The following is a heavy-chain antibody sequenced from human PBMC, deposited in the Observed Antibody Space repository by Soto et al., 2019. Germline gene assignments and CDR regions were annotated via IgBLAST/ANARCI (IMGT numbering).Heavy chain of an antibody. CDR2: VSGRDGST. J-gene: IGHJ6*02. CDR1: GCTIRSYG. V-gene: IGHV3-23*01. D-gene: IGHD5-18*01. Sequence: WVPLRLSWTASGCTIRSYGLRRISKKQGKGQERDSAVSGRDGSTYYADTADSVKGRFTISRDISKNTLYLHMNSLRAEDSAVYYCSKIFPVMVLSIYYFYGMDVWGQGTTVTVS. CDR3: SKIFPVMVLSIYYFYGMDV.